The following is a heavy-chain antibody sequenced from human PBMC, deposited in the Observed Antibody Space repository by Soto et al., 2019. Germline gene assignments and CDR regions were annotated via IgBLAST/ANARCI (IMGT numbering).Heavy chain of an antibody. Sequence: WTWIRQPPGAGLEWIGYISYSGSSNYNPSLKSRVTISVDTSKKQFSLKLSSVTAADTAVYYCARQHQGYTSGWYNTAFDYWGQGSLVTVSS. V-gene: IGHV4-61*07. CDR2: ISYSGSS. J-gene: IGHJ4*02. D-gene: IGHD6-19*01. CDR3: ARQHQGYTSGWYNTAFDY.